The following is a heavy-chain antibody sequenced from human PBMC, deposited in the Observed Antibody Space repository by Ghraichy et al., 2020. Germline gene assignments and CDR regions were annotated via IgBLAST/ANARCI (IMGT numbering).Heavy chain of an antibody. Sequence: SLNISCAVSGGAISSSAYSWTWVRQPPEKGLEWIAYVYYDGSTYYNPSLKSRVTISLDNSKNQFSLELTFVTAADTVVYYCSRALNYVGFDYWGQGTLVTVSS. D-gene: IGHD1-7*01. CDR3: SRALNYVGFDY. CDR1: GGAISSSAYS. V-gene: IGHV4-30-2*01. J-gene: IGHJ4*02. CDR2: VYYDGST.